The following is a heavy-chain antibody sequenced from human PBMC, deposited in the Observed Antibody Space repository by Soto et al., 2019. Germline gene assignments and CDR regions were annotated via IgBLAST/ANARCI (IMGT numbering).Heavy chain of an antibody. CDR2: IYHTGST. Sequence: QVHLQESGPGQVKPSETLSLICTVSGGSVNSDNYYWSWIRQPPGRGLEWIGYIYHTGSTNYNPSLNSRVTISVDTSRNQFSLKLNSVTAADTAVYYCAREFSNSPEAFDSWGQGTLVTVSS. J-gene: IGHJ4*02. CDR3: AREFSNSPEAFDS. CDR1: GGSVNSDNYY. V-gene: IGHV4-61*01. D-gene: IGHD6-6*01.